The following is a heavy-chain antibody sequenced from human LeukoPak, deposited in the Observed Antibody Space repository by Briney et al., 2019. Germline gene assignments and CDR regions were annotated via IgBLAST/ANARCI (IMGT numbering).Heavy chain of an antibody. CDR1: GGSISSSSYY. D-gene: IGHD3-22*01. CDR2: IYYSGST. V-gene: IGHV4-39*07. Sequence: SETLSLTCTVSGGSISSSSYYWGWIRQPPGKGLEWIGSIYYSGSTYYNPSLKSRVTISVDTSKNQFSLKLSSVTAADTAVYYCARDLTAGPNYYDSSGYLYAFDIWGQGTMVTVSS. J-gene: IGHJ3*02. CDR3: ARDLTAGPNYYDSSGYLYAFDI.